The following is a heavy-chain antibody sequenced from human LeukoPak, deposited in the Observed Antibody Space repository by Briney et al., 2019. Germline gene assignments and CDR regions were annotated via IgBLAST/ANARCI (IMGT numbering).Heavy chain of an antibody. J-gene: IGHJ4*02. CDR3: ARGLYYYDSSGRGY. CDR1: GFNFGSDA. CDR2: IWYDGSND. Sequence: GGSLRLSCTASGFNFGSDAMHWVRQAPGKGLEWVAFIWYDGSNDHYADSVKGRFTISRDNAKNSLYLQMNSLRDEDTAVYYCARGLYYYDSSGRGYWGQGTLVTVPS. D-gene: IGHD3-22*01. V-gene: IGHV3-33*01.